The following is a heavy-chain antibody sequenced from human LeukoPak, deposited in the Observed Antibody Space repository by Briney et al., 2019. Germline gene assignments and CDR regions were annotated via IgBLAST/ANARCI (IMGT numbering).Heavy chain of an antibody. D-gene: IGHD2-15*01. CDR1: GYSFTSYW. V-gene: IGHV5-51*01. Sequence: GQSLQISCKGSGYSFTSYWIGWVRQMPGKGLEWMGIIYPGDSDTRYSPSFQGQVTISADKSISTAYLQWSSLKASDTAMYYCARYYGYCSGGSCYSTRLDYWGQGTLVTVSS. CDR2: IYPGDSDT. CDR3: ARYYGYCSGGSCYSTRLDY. J-gene: IGHJ4*02.